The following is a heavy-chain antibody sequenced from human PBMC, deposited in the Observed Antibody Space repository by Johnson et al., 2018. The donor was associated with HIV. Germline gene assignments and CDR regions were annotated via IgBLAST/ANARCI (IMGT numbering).Heavy chain of an antibody. CDR1: RFTFSSYW. CDR3: ARGWGIVGAKSAFDI. Sequence: VQLVESGGGVVQPGGSLRLSCAASRFTFSSYWMSWVRQAPGKGLEWVANIKQDGSEIYYVDSVKGRFTISRDNAKNSLYLQMTSLRAEDTAVYYCARGWGIVGAKSAFDIWGQGTMVTVSS. D-gene: IGHD1-26*01. V-gene: IGHV3-7*01. J-gene: IGHJ3*02. CDR2: IKQDGSEI.